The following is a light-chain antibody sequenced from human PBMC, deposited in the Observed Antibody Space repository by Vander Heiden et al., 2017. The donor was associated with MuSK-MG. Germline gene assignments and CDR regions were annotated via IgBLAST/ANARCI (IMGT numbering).Light chain of an antibody. J-gene: IGKJ2*01. CDR1: QDISNY. V-gene: IGKV1-33*01. CDR3: QQYDNLPF. Sequence: DIQMTQSPSSLSASVGDRVTITCQASQDISNYLNWYQQKPGKAPKLLIYDASNLETGVPSRFSGSGSGTDFTFTISSLQPEDIATYYWQQYDNLPFFGQGTKLEIK. CDR2: DAS.